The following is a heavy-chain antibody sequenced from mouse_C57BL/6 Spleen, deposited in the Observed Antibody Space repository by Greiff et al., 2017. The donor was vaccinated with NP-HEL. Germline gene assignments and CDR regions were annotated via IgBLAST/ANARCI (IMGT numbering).Heavy chain of an antibody. CDR2: IHPSDSDT. CDR3: EMGSSYPWFAY. CDR1: GYTFTSYW. V-gene: IGHV1-74*01. D-gene: IGHD1-1*01. J-gene: IGHJ3*01. Sequence: QVQLQQPGAELVKPGASVKVSCKASGYTFTSYWMHWVKQRPGQGLEWIGRIHPSDSDTNSNQKFKGKATLTVDKSSSTAYMQLSSLTYEDSAVYYCEMGSSYPWFAYWGPGTLVTVSA.